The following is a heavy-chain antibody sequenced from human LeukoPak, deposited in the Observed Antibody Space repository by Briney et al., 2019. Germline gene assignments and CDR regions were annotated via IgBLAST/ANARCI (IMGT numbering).Heavy chain of an antibody. D-gene: IGHD4-17*01. CDR3: AKDGTTVTTGGGYFGY. J-gene: IGHJ4*02. V-gene: IGHV3-30*02. Sequence: PGGSLRLSCVASGFTFTNYGMHWVRQAPGKGLEWVAFVRYDGGNKYYADSVKGRFTISRDNSKNTLYLQLNSLRTEDTAVYYCAKDGTTVTTGGGYFGYWGQGALVTVSS. CDR2: VRYDGGNK. CDR1: GFTFTNYG.